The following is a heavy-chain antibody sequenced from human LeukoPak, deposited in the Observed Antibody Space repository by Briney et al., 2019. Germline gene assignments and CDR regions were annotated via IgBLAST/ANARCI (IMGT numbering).Heavy chain of an antibody. CDR3: ARGEQPYDY. V-gene: IGHV1-18*01. CDR1: GYTVTYYV. J-gene: IGHJ4*02. Sequence: ASVTVSCKTSGYTVTYYVISWGRQAPGQGLEWMGWINAYNGNTNDAQKFQGRVTMTTDTSTSTAYMELRSLRSDDTAVYYCARGEQPYDYWGQGTLVSVSS. CDR2: INAYNGNT. D-gene: IGHD1-26*01.